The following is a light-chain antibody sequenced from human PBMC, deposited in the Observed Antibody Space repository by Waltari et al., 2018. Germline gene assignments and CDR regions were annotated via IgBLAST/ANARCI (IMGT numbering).Light chain of an antibody. Sequence: QSVLTQPPSVSGAPGQRVTISCTGSRSNIGAGYDVHWYQQLPGTAPKLIIYDNSSRPSGVHVRVSGSKSGTSASLAMTGLQAEDEAAYYCQSFDNSLSGVVFGGGTKLTVL. CDR3: QSFDNSLSGVV. CDR2: DNS. V-gene: IGLV1-40*01. CDR1: RSNIGAGYD. J-gene: IGLJ2*01.